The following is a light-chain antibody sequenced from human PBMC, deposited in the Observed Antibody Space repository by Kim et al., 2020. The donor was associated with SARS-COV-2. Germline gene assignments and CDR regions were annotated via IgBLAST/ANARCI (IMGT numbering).Light chain of an antibody. CDR2: SNN. CDR3: AAWDDSLRRGV. V-gene: IGLV1-47*01. Sequence: ELTQPPSASGTPGQTVTISCSGSRSNIGINYVYWYQQLPGTAPNLLIYSNNQRPSAVPDRCSGSKSGTSASLAISGLRYEDEDDYYCAAWDDSLRRGVFGGGTQLTVL. J-gene: IGLJ3*02. CDR1: RSNIGINY.